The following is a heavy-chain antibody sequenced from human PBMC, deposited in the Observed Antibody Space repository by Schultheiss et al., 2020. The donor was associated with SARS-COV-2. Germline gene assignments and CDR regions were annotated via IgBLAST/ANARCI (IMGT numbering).Heavy chain of an antibody. D-gene: IGHD3-16*01. V-gene: IGHV3-30*04. CDR2: IWYDGSNK. CDR3: ARDRSGSYGFDY. CDR1: GFTFSSYA. Sequence: GGSLRLSCAASGFTFSSYAMSWVRQAPGKGLEWVAVIWYDGSNKYYADSVKGRFTISRDNSKNTLYLQMNSLRAEDTAVYYCARDRSGSYGFDYWGQGTLVTVSS. J-gene: IGHJ4*02.